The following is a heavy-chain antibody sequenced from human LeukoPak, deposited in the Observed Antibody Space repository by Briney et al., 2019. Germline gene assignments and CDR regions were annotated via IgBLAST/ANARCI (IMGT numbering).Heavy chain of an antibody. J-gene: IGHJ4*02. CDR2: IYYSGST. D-gene: IGHD4-17*01. Sequence: PSQTLSLTCTVSGGSISSGDYYWRWIRQPPGKGLEWIGYIYYSGSTYYNPSLKSRVTISVDTSKNQFSLKLSSVTAADTAVYYCARKGTTTVTALDYWGQGTLVTVSS. CDR3: ARKGTTTVTALDY. CDR1: GGSISSGDYY. V-gene: IGHV4-30-4*01.